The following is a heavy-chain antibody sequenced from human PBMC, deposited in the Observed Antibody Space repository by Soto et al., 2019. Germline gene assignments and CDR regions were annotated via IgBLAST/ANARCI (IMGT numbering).Heavy chain of an antibody. D-gene: IGHD3-10*01. CDR2: ISPSGTT. CDR3: ATSLWFGTQPEI. J-gene: IGHJ4*02. V-gene: IGHV4-34*01. Sequence: ETLSLTCAVYGGSFSNNYWTWFRQPPGKGLEWIGEISPSGTTKYIPSLKSRGTISVDTSRKQFFLKVTSVSAADTAVYYCATSLWFGTQPEIWGPGTLVTVSS. CDR1: GGSFSNNY.